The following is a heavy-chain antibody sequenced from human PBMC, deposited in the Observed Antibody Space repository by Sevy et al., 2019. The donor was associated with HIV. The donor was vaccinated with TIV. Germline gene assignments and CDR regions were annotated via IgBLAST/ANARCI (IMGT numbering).Heavy chain of an antibody. J-gene: IGHJ6*02. CDR3: ARDTIVGATGYYYYGMDV. CDR1: GGSISSGGYY. CDR2: IYYSGST. V-gene: IGHV4-31*03. Sequence: PSETLSLTCTVSGGSISSGGYYWSWIRQHPGKGLEWIGYIYYSGSTYYNPSLKSRVTISVDTSKNQFSLKLSSVTAADTAVYYCARDTIVGATGYYYYGMDVWGQGTTVTVSS. D-gene: IGHD1-26*01.